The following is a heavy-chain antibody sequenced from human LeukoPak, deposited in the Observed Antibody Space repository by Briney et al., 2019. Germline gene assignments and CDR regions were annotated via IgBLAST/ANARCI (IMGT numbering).Heavy chain of an antibody. CDR3: TTDLQLAARLPFPGGLDY. CDR2: IKSKTDGGTT. V-gene: IGHV3-15*01. CDR1: GFTFSNAW. Sequence: GGSLRLSCAASGFTFSNAWMSWVRQAPGKGLEWVGRIKSKTDGGTTDYAAPVKGGFTISRDDSKNTLYLQMNSLKTEDTAVYYCTTDLQLAARLPFPGGLDYWGQGTLVTVSS. D-gene: IGHD6-6*01. J-gene: IGHJ4*02.